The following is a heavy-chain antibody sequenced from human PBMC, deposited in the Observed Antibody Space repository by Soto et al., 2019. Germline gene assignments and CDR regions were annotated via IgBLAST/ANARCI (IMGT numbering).Heavy chain of an antibody. J-gene: IGHJ4*02. Sequence: EVQLVESGGGLVQPGGSLGLSCAASGFTFSNYWMHWVRQAPGKGLVWVPRINFDESTTTYADSVQGRFTISRDNAKNTLYLQLNSLRAEDAAIYYCVTGGRTAGHVYHFDDWGQGALVTVSS. D-gene: IGHD6-25*01. V-gene: IGHV3-74*01. CDR3: VTGGRTAGHVYHFDD. CDR2: INFDESTT. CDR1: GFTFSNYW.